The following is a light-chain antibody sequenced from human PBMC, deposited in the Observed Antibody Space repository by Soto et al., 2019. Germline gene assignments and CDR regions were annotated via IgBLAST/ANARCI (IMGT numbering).Light chain of an antibody. V-gene: IGKV3-15*01. Sequence: EIVMTQTPATLSVSPGERATLSCRASQSVSSNLAWYQQKPGQTPKLLIYVASTRATGIPARFSGSGSGKEFTLTISSLQPEDFAVYYCQQYNVWPLTFGGGTKVEFK. CDR1: QSVSSN. CDR2: VAS. CDR3: QQYNVWPLT. J-gene: IGKJ4*01.